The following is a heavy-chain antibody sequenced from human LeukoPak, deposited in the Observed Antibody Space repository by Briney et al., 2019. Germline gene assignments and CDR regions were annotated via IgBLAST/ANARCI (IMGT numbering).Heavy chain of an antibody. J-gene: IGHJ4*02. V-gene: IGHV3-30*04. D-gene: IGHD3-22*01. CDR1: GFTFSGYA. Sequence: GGSLRLSCAASGFTFSGYALHWVRQAPGKGLEWVAVISYDGTNKYYADSVKGRFTISRDNSKNTLYPQMNSLRAEDTAVYYCARRRDYYDSSGVDYWGQGTLVAVSP. CDR2: ISYDGTNK. CDR3: ARRRDYYDSSGVDY.